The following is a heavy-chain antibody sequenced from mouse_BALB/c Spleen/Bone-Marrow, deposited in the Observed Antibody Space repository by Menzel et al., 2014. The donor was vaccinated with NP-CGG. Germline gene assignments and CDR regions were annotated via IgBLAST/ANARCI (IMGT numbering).Heavy chain of an antibody. D-gene: IGHD2-2*01. Sequence: VQLQQSGPELVKPGASVRISCKASGYTFTRYYIQWMKQRPGQGLEWIGWIYPGNVNTKYNEKFKGKATLTADKSSSTAYMQLSSLTSGDSAVYFCAMWLRRDYYAMDYWGQGTSVTVSS. CDR1: GYTFTRYY. CDR3: AMWLRRDYYAMDY. V-gene: IGHV1S56*01. CDR2: IYPGNVNT. J-gene: IGHJ4*01.